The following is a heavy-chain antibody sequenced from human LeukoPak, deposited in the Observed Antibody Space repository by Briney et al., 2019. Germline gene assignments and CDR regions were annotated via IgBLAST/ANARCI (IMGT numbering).Heavy chain of an antibody. J-gene: IGHJ4*02. CDR2: IYYSGST. CDR3: AGGPRSVDY. V-gene: IGHV4-39*07. Sequence: SETLSLTCTVSGGSISSSDYFWGWIRQPPGKGLEWIGSIYYSGSTYYNPSLKSRVTISVDTSKNQFSLKLSSVTAADTAVYYCAGGPRSVDYWGQGTLVTVSS. D-gene: IGHD3-16*01. CDR1: GGSISSSDYF.